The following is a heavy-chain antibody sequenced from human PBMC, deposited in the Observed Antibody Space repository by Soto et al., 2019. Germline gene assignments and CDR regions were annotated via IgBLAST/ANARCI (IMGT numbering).Heavy chain of an antibody. CDR3: TKGTWLDI. D-gene: IGHD6-19*01. CDR1: GFTFGSHD. V-gene: IGHV3-23*01. CDR2: ISVSDPGT. J-gene: IGHJ3*02. Sequence: EVQLWDSGGGLVQPGGSLRLSCAASGFTFGSHDMSWVRQAPGKVVEWVSSISVSDPGTYYADSVKGRFTLSRDISKNTLFLQMDSLRAEDTALYFCTKGTWLDIWGQGTMVTVSP.